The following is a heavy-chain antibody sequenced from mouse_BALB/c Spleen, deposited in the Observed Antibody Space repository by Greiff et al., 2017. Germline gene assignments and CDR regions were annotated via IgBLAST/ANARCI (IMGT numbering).Heavy chain of an antibody. CDR2: ISSGSSTI. CDR3: ARSRGDGYHWYFDV. D-gene: IGHD2-3*01. CDR1: GFTFSSFG. J-gene: IGHJ1*01. Sequence: EVKVVESGGGLVQPGGSRKLSCAASGFTFSSFGMHWVRQAPEKGLEWVAYISSGSSTIYYADTVKGRFTISRDNPKNTLFLQMTSLRSEDTAMYYCARSRGDGYHWYFDVWGAGTTVTVSS. V-gene: IGHV5-17*02.